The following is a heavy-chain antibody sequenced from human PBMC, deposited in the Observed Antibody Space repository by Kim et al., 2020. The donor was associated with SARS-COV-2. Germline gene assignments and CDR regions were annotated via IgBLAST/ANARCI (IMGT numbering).Heavy chain of an antibody. Sequence: GGSLRLSCAASGFNFTKYAMAWVRQAPGKGLEWVSAISGSDGDPYYADSVKGRFTISRDKSKNTVHLQVNTLRAEDTAVYYCAKTSGPLSFDFWGQGALVTVSS. V-gene: IGHV3-23*01. CDR3: AKTSGPLSFDF. CDR1: GFNFTKYA. CDR2: ISGSDGDP. J-gene: IGHJ4*02. D-gene: IGHD3-16*02.